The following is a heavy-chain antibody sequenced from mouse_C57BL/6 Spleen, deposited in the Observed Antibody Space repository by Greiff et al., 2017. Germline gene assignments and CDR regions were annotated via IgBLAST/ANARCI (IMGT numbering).Heavy chain of an antibody. CDR1: GFTFSSYT. D-gene: IGHD2-3*01. CDR2: ISGGGGNT. Sequence: EVKLVESGGGLVKPGGSLKLSCAASGFTFSSYTMSWVRQTPEKRLEWVATISGGGGNTYYPDSEKGRFNISRDNAKNTMYLQMSSLRSEDTALYYCARHGDGYYPYYFDYWGQGTTLTVSS. V-gene: IGHV5-9*01. J-gene: IGHJ2*01. CDR3: ARHGDGYYPYYFDY.